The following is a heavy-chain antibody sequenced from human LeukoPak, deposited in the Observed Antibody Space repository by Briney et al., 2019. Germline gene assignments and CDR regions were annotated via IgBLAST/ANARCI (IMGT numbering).Heavy chain of an antibody. CDR2: ISYDGSNK. V-gene: IGHV3-30*18. J-gene: IGHJ4*02. CDR1: GFTFSSYG. Sequence: GRSLRLSCAASGFTFSSYGMHWVRQAPGKGLEWVAVISYDGSNKYYADSVKGRFTISRDNSKNTLYLQMNSLRAEDTAVYYCAKDAPRKANWGSGWFDYWGQGTLVTVSS. CDR3: AKDAPRKANWGSGWFDY. D-gene: IGHD7-27*01.